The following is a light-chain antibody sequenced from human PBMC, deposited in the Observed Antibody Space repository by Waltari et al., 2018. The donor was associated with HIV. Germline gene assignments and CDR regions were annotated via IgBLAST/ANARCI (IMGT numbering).Light chain of an antibody. CDR3: VAWDDSLSGLL. V-gene: IGLV1-47*01. J-gene: IGLJ3*02. CDR2: TND. Sequence: QSVLTQPPSASGTPGQRVTISCSGSSSNIGSNYVYCFQQLPGTIPRLLIYTNDQRPSGVPDRFSGSKSGTSASLAISGLRSEDEADYSCVAWDDSLSGLLFGGGTKLTVL. CDR1: SSNIGSNY.